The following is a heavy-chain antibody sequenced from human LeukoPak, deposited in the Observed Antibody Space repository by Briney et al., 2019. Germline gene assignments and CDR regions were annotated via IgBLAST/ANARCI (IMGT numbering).Heavy chain of an antibody. CDR2: IYYSGRT. CDR1: DGSISRRY. J-gene: IGHJ3*02. V-gene: IGHV4-59*11. Sequence: TASETLSLTCTVSDGSISRRYWSWIRQPPGKGLEWIGYIYYSGRTKWNPSLQSRVTVSLDTSENNFSLKLTSVTAADTAVYYCARLLDNDSSGDPDTFDMWGQGTVVTVSS. CDR3: ARLLDNDSSGDPDTFDM. D-gene: IGHD3-22*01.